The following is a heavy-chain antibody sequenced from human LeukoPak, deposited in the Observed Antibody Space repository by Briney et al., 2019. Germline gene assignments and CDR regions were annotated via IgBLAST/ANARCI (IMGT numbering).Heavy chain of an antibody. CDR1: GFTFSSYE. CDR3: ARGYSYGYFQN. Sequence: GGSLRLSCAASGFTFSSYEMNWVRQAPGKGLEGVSYISSGGSTIYYADSVKGRFTISRDNAKNSLYLQMNSLRAEDTAVYYCARGYSYGYFQNWGQGTLVTVSS. D-gene: IGHD5-18*01. CDR2: ISSGGSTI. V-gene: IGHV3-48*03. J-gene: IGHJ1*01.